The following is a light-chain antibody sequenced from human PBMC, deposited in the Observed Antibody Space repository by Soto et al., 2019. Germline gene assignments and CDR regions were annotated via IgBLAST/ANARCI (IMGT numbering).Light chain of an antibody. CDR1: QNIHNH. CDR3: QQFGSLGT. CDR2: DAS. V-gene: IGKV3-20*01. J-gene: IGKJ1*01. Sequence: MSQSPATLTVSPGERVTLSCRASQNIHNHMSWFLQKPGQTPRLLIYDASNRATDIPDRFSGSGSGTDFTLTIGRLEPEDFAVYYCQQFGSLGTFGQGTKVDIK.